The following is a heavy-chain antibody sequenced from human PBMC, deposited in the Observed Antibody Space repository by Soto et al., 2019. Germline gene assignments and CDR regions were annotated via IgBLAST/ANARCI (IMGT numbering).Heavy chain of an antibody. D-gene: IGHD2-2*01. CDR2: ISGSGGST. Sequence: EVQLLESGGGLVQPGGSLRLSCAASGFTFSSYAMSWVRQAPGKGLEWVSAISGSGGSTYYADSVKGRFTIPRDNSKNTLYLQMNSLRAEDTAVYYCAKPPQNCSSTSCPFDYWGQGTLVTVSS. CDR1: GFTFSSYA. V-gene: IGHV3-23*01. J-gene: IGHJ4*02. CDR3: AKPPQNCSSTSCPFDY.